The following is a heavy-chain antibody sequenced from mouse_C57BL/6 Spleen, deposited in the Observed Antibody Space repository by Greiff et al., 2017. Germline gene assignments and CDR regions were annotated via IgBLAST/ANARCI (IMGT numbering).Heavy chain of an antibody. D-gene: IGHD1-1*01. J-gene: IGHJ2*01. V-gene: IGHV1-22*01. CDR1: GYTFTDYN. CDR2: INPNNGGT. Sequence: EVQLQESGPELVKPGASVKMSCKASGYTFTDYNMHWVKQSHGKSLEWIGYINPNNGGTAYNPKFKGKAILTADKSSSTAYMELRSLTSEDSAVYYCTSYYYGSSYGWGQGTTLTVAS. CDR3: TSYYYGSSYG.